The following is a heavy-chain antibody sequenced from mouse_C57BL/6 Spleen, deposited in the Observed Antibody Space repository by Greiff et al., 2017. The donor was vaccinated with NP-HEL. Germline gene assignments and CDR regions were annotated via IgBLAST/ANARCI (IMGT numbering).Heavy chain of an antibody. V-gene: IGHV5-9*01. CDR3: ARRGTTVVAPFDY. Sequence: EVKLMESGGGLVKPGGSLKLSCAASGFTFSSYTMSWVRQTPEKRLEWVATISGGGGNTYYPDSVKGRFTISRDNAKNTLYLQMSSLRSEDTALYYCARRGTTVVAPFDYWGQGTTLTVSS. CDR2: ISGGGGNT. J-gene: IGHJ2*01. D-gene: IGHD1-1*01. CDR1: GFTFSSYT.